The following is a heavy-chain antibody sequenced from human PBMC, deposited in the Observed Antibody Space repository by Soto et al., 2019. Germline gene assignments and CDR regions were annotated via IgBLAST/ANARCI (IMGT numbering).Heavy chain of an antibody. J-gene: IGHJ5*02. CDR2: IYYSGST. Sequence: PSETLSLTCTVSGGSISSYYWSWIRQPPGKGLEWIGYIYYSGSTNYNPSLKSRVTISVDTSKNQFSLKLSSVTAADTAVYYCAAAPEFNWFDPWGQGTLVTVSS. CDR1: GGSISSYY. D-gene: IGHD6-25*01. CDR3: AAAPEFNWFDP. V-gene: IGHV4-59*01.